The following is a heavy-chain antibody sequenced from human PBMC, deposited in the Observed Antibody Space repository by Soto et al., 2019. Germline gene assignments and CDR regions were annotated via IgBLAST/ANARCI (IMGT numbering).Heavy chain of an antibody. Sequence: GGSLRLSCAASGFTVSSNYMSWVRQAPGKGLEWVSVIYSGGSTYYADSVKGRCTISRANSKNRLNLQMNSLRAEDRAVYYDARVSDPLLSSGYWFDPWGQGTLVTVSS. CDR1: GFTVSSNY. D-gene: IGHD6-19*01. J-gene: IGHJ5*02. V-gene: IGHV3-53*01. CDR2: IYSGGST. CDR3: ARVSDPLLSSGYWFDP.